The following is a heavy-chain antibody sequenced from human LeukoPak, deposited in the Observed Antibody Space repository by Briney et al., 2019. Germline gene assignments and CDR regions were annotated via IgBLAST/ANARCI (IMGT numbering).Heavy chain of an antibody. D-gene: IGHD4-23*01. CDR3: AKGDYGGDFRYFDY. V-gene: IGHV3-23*01. Sequence: PGGSLRLSCAASGFTFSSYAMSWVRQAPGRGLEWVSAISGNGASTYYADSAKGRFTISRDNSKNTLFLQMSSLRAEDTAVYYCAKGDYGGDFRYFDYWGQGTLVTVSS. J-gene: IGHJ4*02. CDR2: ISGNGAST. CDR1: GFTFSSYA.